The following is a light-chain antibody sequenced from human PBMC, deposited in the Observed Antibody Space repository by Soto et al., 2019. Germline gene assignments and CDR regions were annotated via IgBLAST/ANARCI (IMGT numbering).Light chain of an antibody. V-gene: IGKV1-39*01. CDR3: QQSYSSPPAYT. CDR2: TAS. CDR1: QNINNY. Sequence: DIQMTQSPSSLSASVGDRVTITCRASQNINNYLNWYQQKPGKAPKLLIYTASSLQSGVPSRFSGSGSGTDFTLTISSLQPEDFATYYCQQSYSSPPAYTFGQGTKLEIK. J-gene: IGKJ2*01.